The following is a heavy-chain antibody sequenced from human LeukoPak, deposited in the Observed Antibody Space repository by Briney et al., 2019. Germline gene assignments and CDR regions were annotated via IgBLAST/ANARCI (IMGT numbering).Heavy chain of an antibody. J-gene: IGHJ4*02. CDR2: ISLTGET. D-gene: IGHD2/OR15-2a*01. CDR3: SRRRGAFCPFGY. Sequence: SGTLSLTCGVSGGSISSTNWWSWVRQPPGQGLEWIGEISLTGETNYNPSLNGRVTMSLDESRNQLSLDLTSVTAADTAIYYCSRRRGAFCPFGYWGQGTLVIVPP. V-gene: IGHV4-4*02. CDR1: GGSISSTNW.